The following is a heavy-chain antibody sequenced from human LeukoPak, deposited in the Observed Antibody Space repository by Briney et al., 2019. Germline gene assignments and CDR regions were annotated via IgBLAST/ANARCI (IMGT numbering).Heavy chain of an antibody. CDR2: INSDGSST. V-gene: IGHV3-74*01. J-gene: IGHJ6*02. CDR3: ARDCGGDCYYYYGMDV. Sequence: GGSLRLSCAASGFTFSSYWMHWVRQAPGKGLVGVSRINSDGSSTNYADSVKGRFTISRGNAKNTLYLQMNSLRAEDTAVYYCARDCGGDCYYYYGMDVWGQGTTVTVSS. CDR1: GFTFSSYW. D-gene: IGHD2-21*02.